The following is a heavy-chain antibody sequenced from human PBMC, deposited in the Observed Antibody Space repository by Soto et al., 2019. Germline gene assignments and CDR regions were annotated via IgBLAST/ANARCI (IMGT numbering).Heavy chain of an antibody. CDR2: IKSKTDGGTT. J-gene: IGHJ4*02. CDR3: TTDMDYYDSSGYY. Sequence: GGSLRLSCAASGFTFSNAWMSWVRQAPGKGLEWVGRIKSKTDGGTTDYAAPVKGRFTISRDDSKNTLYLQTNSLKTEDTAVYYCTTDMDYYDSSGYYWGQGTLVTVSS. V-gene: IGHV3-15*01. CDR1: GFTFSNAW. D-gene: IGHD3-22*01.